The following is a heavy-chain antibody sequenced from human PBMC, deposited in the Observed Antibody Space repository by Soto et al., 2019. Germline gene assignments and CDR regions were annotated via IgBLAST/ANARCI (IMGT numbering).Heavy chain of an antibody. D-gene: IGHD2-15*01. CDR3: ATSSNVAATPFDY. CDR2: FDPEDGET. J-gene: IGHJ4*02. Sequence: ASLKVSCKVSGYTLTELSMHWVRQAPGKGLEWMGGFDPEDGETIYAQKFQGRVTMTEDTSTDTAYMELSSLRSEDTAVYYCATSSNVAATPFDYWGQGTLVTVSS. CDR1: GYTLTELS. V-gene: IGHV1-24*01.